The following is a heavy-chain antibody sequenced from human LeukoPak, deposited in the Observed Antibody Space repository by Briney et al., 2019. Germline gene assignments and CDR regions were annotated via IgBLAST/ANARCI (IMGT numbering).Heavy chain of an antibody. J-gene: IGHJ3*01. D-gene: IGHD2-2*02. CDR1: GYSFTIYW. V-gene: IGHV5-51*01. Sequence: GESLKISCKGSGYSFTIYWIGWVRQMPGKGLECMGIIYPGEPDARYSPSFQGQVTISAGKSISTAYLQWSSLKASDTAMYYCAMKAVPRPRLYDAFDFWGQGTVVTVSS. CDR3: AMKAVPRPRLYDAFDF. CDR2: IYPGEPDA.